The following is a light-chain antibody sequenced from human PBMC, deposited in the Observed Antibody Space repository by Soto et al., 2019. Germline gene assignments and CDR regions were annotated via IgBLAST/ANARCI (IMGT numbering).Light chain of an antibody. Sequence: QSALTQPASVSGSPGQSITISCTVTTSDIGGYNYVSWYQQHPGKAPKLMIYDVTRRPSGVSNRFSGSKSGNTASLTISGLQAEDEADYYCSSDISSSAPYVFGTGTKVTVL. J-gene: IGLJ1*01. V-gene: IGLV2-14*01. CDR3: SSDISSSAPYV. CDR1: TSDIGGYNY. CDR2: DVT.